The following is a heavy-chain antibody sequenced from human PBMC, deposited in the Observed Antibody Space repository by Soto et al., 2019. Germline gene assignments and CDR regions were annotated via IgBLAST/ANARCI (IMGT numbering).Heavy chain of an antibody. CDR2: IHYSGDA. CDR1: GGSISSSGHY. CDR3: SRHYCSGGSCYYYGMDV. Sequence: SETLSLTCTVSGGSISSSGHYWGWVRQPPGKGLEWIGTIHYSGDAYYNPSLKSRVSISVDTSKSQFSLKLNSVTAADTALYYCSRHYCSGGSCYYYGMDVRGQGTTVTVSS. V-gene: IGHV4-39*01. J-gene: IGHJ6*02. D-gene: IGHD2-15*01.